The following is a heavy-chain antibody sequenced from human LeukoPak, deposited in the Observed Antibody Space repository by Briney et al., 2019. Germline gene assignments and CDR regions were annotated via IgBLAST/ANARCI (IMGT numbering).Heavy chain of an antibody. CDR2: IYYSGST. V-gene: IGHV4-59*01. J-gene: IGHJ6*02. CDR3: ARDSPYSGSYYYYGMDV. CDR1: GGSISSYY. D-gene: IGHD1-26*01. Sequence: SETLSLTCTVSGGSISSYYWSWIRQPPGKGVEWIGYIYYSGSTNYNPSLKSRVTISVDTSKNQFSLKLSSVTAADTAVYYCARDSPYSGSYYYYGMDVWGQGTTVTVSS.